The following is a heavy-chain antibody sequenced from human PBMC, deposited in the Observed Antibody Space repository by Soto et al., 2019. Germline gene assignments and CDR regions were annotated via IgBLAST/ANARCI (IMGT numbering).Heavy chain of an antibody. CDR1: GGSFSGYY. CDR3: ARGRYVLRFLEWRRGSLDY. D-gene: IGHD3-3*01. J-gene: IGHJ4*02. CDR2: INHSGST. Sequence: SETLSLTCAVYGGSFSGYYWSWIRQPPGKGLEWIGEINHSGSTNYNPSLKSRVTISVDTSKNQFSLKLSSVTAADTAVYYCARGRYVLRFLEWRRGSLDYWGQGTLVTVSS. V-gene: IGHV4-34*01.